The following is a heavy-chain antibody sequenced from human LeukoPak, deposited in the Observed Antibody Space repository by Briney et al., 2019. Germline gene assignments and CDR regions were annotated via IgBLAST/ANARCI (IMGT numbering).Heavy chain of an antibody. Sequence: ASVKVSCKASGYTFTGYYMHWVRQAPGQGLEWMGWINPNSGGTNYAQKFQGRVTMTRDTSISTAYMELSRLRSDDTAVYYCARNIVVVPAEERESLYYYYYYGMDVWGQGTTVTVSS. J-gene: IGHJ6*02. V-gene: IGHV1-2*02. CDR3: ARNIVVVPAEERESLYYYYYYGMDV. CDR2: INPNSGGT. D-gene: IGHD2-2*01. CDR1: GYTFTGYY.